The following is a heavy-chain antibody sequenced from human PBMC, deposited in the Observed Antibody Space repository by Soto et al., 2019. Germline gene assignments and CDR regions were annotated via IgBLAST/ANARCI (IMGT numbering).Heavy chain of an antibody. J-gene: IGHJ5*02. CDR1: GASVSSYY. V-gene: IGHV4-59*02. CDR3: ARTPETRDWLDP. CDR2: IYYIGAY. Sequence: QVQLQQSGPGLVRPSETLSLSCSVSGASVSSYYWSWVRQPQGKGLEWIGYIYYIGAYNYNPSLKSRVTISVDTSKNQFSLKLTSVTAADTAVYSGARTPETRDWLDPWGQGTLVTVSS. D-gene: IGHD1-7*01.